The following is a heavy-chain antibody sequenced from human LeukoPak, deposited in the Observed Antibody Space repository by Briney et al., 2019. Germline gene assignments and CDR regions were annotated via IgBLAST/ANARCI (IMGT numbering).Heavy chain of an antibody. Sequence: GGALRLSCAVSGFTFSTYSMNWVRQAPGKGLEWVSYISSSSSIIYYADSVKGRFTISRDNSKNTLYLQMNSLRAEDTAVYYCARGTSGWSPFDYWGQGTQVTVSS. V-gene: IGHV3-48*01. J-gene: IGHJ4*02. D-gene: IGHD6-19*01. CDR1: GFTFSTYS. CDR2: ISSSSSII. CDR3: ARGTSGWSPFDY.